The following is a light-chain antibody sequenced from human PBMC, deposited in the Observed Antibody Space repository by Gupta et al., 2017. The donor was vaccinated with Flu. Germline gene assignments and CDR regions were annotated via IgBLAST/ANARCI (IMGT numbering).Light chain of an antibody. J-gene: IGLJ2*01. V-gene: IGLV1-40*01. Sequence: QSVLTLPPSVSGAPGQRVTISCTGRSSNIGAGFDVHWYQQLPGTAPKLLIYDNINRPSGVPDRFSGSKSGTSASLAITGLQAEDEADYYCQSYDSRLSGPVFGGGTKLTVL. CDR2: DNI. CDR1: SSNIGAGFD. CDR3: QSYDSRLSGPV.